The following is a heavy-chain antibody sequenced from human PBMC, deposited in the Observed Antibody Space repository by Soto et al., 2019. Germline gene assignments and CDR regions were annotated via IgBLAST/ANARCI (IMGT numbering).Heavy chain of an antibody. Sequence: XSVKVASTVSGYSLTELSIHWGRQAPGKGLEWMGGFDPEDGETIYAQKFQCRVTMTEDTSTDTAYMELSSLRSEDTAVYYCAKDRFGGSGNWFDPWGQGTLVTVSS. CDR2: FDPEDGET. CDR3: AKDRFGGSGNWFDP. D-gene: IGHD2-15*01. J-gene: IGHJ5*02. CDR1: GYSLTELS. V-gene: IGHV1-24*01.